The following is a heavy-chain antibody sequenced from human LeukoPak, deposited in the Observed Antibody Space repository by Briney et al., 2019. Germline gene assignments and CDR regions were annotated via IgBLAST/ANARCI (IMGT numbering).Heavy chain of an antibody. Sequence: SETLSLTCTVSGGSISISSYYWGWIRQPPGKGLEWIGSIYYSGSTYYNPSLKSRVTISVDTSKNQFSLKLSSVTAADTAVYYCAYYDSSGYYRYYMDVWGKGTTVTVSS. J-gene: IGHJ6*03. V-gene: IGHV4-39*01. CDR2: IYYSGST. D-gene: IGHD3-22*01. CDR3: AYYDSSGYYRYYMDV. CDR1: GGSISISSYY.